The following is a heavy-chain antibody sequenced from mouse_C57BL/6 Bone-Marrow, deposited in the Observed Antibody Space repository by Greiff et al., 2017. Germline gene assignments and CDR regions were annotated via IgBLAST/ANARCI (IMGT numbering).Heavy chain of an antibody. CDR3: ARSLSWANFDY. D-gene: IGHD4-1*01. V-gene: IGHV1-80*01. CDR1: GYTFTRYW. J-gene: IGHJ2*01. CDR2: IYPGDGDT. Sequence: QVQLQQPGAELVMPGASVKLSCKASGYTFTRYWMHWVKQRPGKGLEWIGQIYPGDGDTNYNGKFKGKAPLTADKSSSTAYMQLSSLTSEDSAVYFCARSLSWANFDYWGQGTTLTVSS.